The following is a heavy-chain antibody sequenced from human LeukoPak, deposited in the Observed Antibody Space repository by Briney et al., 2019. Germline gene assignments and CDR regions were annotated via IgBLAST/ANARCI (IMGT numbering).Heavy chain of an antibody. CDR2: FSAYNGNT. Sequence: GASVKVSCKASGYTFTSYGISWVRQAPGQGLEWMGWFSAYNGNTNYAQKLQGRVTMTTDTSTSTAYMELRSLGSDDTAVYYCARDRRAAAGTPSDPWGQGTLVTVSS. D-gene: IGHD6-13*01. V-gene: IGHV1-18*01. CDR1: GYTFTSYG. CDR3: ARDRRAAAGTPSDP. J-gene: IGHJ5*02.